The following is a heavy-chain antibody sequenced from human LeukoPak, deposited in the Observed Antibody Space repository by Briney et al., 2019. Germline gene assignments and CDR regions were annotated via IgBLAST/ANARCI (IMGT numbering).Heavy chain of an antibody. CDR3: ARDVGQAYFDY. Sequence: GGSLRLSCAASGFTFIGYSMKWVRQALGKGLEWVSSISSSSVYIHYADSVMGRFTISRDNAKNSLYLKMASLRAEDTAVYYCARDVGQAYFDYWGQGTLVTVSS. V-gene: IGHV3-21*01. CDR2: ISSSSVYI. CDR1: GFTFIGYS. J-gene: IGHJ4*02. D-gene: IGHD2-15*01.